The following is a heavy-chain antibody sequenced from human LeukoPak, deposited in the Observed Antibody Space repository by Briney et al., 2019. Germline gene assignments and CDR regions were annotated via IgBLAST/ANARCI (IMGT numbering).Heavy chain of an antibody. CDR1: GFTFSSYS. V-gene: IGHV3-48*02. J-gene: IGHJ4*02. CDR3: AREFHYYDSSGYPDLSDPFDY. Sequence: PGGSLRLSCAASGFTFSSYSMNWVRQAPGKGLEWVSYISSSSSTIYYADSVKGRFTISRDNAKNSLYLQMNSLRDEDTAVYYCAREFHYYDSSGYPDLSDPFDYWGQGTLVTVSS. CDR2: ISSSSSTI. D-gene: IGHD3-22*01.